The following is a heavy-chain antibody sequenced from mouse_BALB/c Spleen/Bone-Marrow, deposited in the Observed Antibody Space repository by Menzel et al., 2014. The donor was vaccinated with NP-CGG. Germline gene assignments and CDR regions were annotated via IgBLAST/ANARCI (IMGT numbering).Heavy chain of an antibody. CDR2: INPDSSTI. J-gene: IGHJ3*01. D-gene: IGHD1-2*01. CDR1: GFDFSSYW. Sequence: EVKLVESGGGLVQPGGSLKLSCAASGFDFSSYWMSWVRQAPGKGLEWMGEINPDSSTINYTPSLKDKFIISRVNAKNTLYLQKNKVRSEDTALYYCTRLHYYGYSAYWGQGTLVTVST. CDR3: TRLHYYGYSAY. V-gene: IGHV4-1*02.